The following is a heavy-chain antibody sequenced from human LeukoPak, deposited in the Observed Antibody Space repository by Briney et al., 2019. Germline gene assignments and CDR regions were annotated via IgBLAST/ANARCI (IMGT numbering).Heavy chain of an antibody. Sequence: GGSLRLSCAASGFTFSSYWMSWVRQAPGKGLEWVANIKQDGSEKYYVDSVKGRFTISRDNAKNSLYLQMNSLRAEDTAVYYCARDDCSSISCYHNWFDPGAREPWSPSPQ. V-gene: IGHV3-7*01. J-gene: IGHJ5*02. CDR1: GFTFSSYW. CDR3: ARDDCSSISCYHNWFDP. CDR2: IKQDGSEK. D-gene: IGHD2-2*01.